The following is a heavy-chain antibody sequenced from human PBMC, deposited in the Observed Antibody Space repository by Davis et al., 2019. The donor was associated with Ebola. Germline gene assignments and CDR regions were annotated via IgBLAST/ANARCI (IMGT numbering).Heavy chain of an antibody. J-gene: IGHJ4*02. CDR3: ARGVYSNEGY. CDR1: GFTFSSYS. V-gene: IGHV3-21*01. D-gene: IGHD4-11*01. CDR2: ISSSSSYI. Sequence: GESLKISCAASGFTFSSYSMNWVRQAPGKGLEWVSSISSSSSYIYYADSVKGRFTISRDNAKNSLYLQMNSLRAEDTAVYYCARGVYSNEGYWGQGTLVTVSS.